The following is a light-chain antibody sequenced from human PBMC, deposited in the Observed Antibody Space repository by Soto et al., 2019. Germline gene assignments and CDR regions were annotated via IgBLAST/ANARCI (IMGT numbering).Light chain of an antibody. Sequence: VLTQPPSTSGTPGQRVTFSCSGGSSNIGSNTVNWYQHLPGTAPKLLIYSNNQRPSGVPDRFSGSKSGTSASLAVSGLQSEDEADYYCAAWDDTLNGYVFGTGTKVTVL. V-gene: IGLV1-44*01. CDR3: AAWDDTLNGYV. CDR2: SNN. CDR1: SSNIGSNT. J-gene: IGLJ1*01.